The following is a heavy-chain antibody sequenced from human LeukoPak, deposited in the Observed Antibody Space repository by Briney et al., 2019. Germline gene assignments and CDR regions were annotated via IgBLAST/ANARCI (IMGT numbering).Heavy chain of an antibody. V-gene: IGHV3-30-3*01. CDR1: GFTFSGFA. D-gene: IGHD3-10*01. CDR3: ARGRSITLLRGVAMSDGFDI. CDR2: ISYDGTKK. J-gene: IGHJ3*02. Sequence: PGGSLRLSCAASGFTFSGFAMHWVRQAPGKGLEWVTVISYDGTKKYYADSVKGRFTISRDNSKNTLYLQMNSLRAEDTAVYYCARGRSITLLRGVAMSDGFDIWGQGAMVTVSS.